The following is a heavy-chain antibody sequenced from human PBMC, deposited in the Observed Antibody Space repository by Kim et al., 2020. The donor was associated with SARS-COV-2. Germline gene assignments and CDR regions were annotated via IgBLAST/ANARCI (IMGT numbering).Heavy chain of an antibody. D-gene: IGHD2-15*01. V-gene: IGHV3-30*04. Sequence: GGSLRLSCAASGFTFSSYAMHWVRQAPGKGLEWVAVISYDGSNKYYADSVKGRFTISRDNSKNTLYLQMNSLRAEDTAVYYCARDRVVVAATYSYYYGMDVWGQGTTVTVSS. CDR2: ISYDGSNK. CDR1: GFTFSSYA. CDR3: ARDRVVVAATYSYYYGMDV. J-gene: IGHJ6*02.